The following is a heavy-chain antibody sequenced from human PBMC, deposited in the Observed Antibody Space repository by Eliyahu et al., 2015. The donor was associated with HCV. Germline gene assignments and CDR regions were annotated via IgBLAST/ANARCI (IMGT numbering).Heavy chain of an antibody. J-gene: IGHJ6*02. V-gene: IGHV1-69*06. CDR2: IIPIFGTA. CDR3: ARDRNRYCSSTSCYGDYYGMDV. CDR1: GGTFSSYA. D-gene: IGHD2-2*01. Sequence: QVQLVQSGAEVKKPGSSVKVSCKASGGTFSSYASSWVRQAPGQGLEWMGGIIPIFGTANYAQKFQGRVTITADKSTSTAYMELSSLRSEDTAVYYCARDRNRYCSSTSCYGDYYGMDVWGQGTTVTVSS.